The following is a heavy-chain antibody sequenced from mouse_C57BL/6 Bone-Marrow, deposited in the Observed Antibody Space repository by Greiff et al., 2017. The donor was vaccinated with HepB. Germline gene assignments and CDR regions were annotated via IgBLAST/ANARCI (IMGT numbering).Heavy chain of an antibody. D-gene: IGHD1-1*01. V-gene: IGHV3-6*01. J-gene: IGHJ4*01. CDR3: AREDGSSSYYAMDY. CDR2: ISYDGSN. Sequence: ESGPGLVKPSQSLSLTCSVTGYSITSGYYWNWIRQFPGNKLEWMGYISYDGSNNYNPSLKNRISITRDTSKNQFFLKLNSVTTEDTATYYCAREDGSSSYYAMDYWGQGTSVTVSS. CDR1: GYSITSGYY.